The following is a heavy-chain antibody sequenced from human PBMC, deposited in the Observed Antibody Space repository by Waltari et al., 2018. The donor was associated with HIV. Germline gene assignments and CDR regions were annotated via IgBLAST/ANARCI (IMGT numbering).Heavy chain of an antibody. D-gene: IGHD6-6*01. CDR1: GFTFATFG. Sequence: QVQLVESGGGAVQPGTSLTLSCAVSGFTFATFGIHWVRQSPGKGLEWLAVFWSDGVEISYADSVKGRFTISKDSSQKTLYLHLTSLRAEDTALYYCARGYSSSMWIPLYHWGRGTLVTVSS. CDR2: FWSDGVEI. J-gene: IGHJ4*02. V-gene: IGHV3-33*01. CDR3: ARGYSSSMWIPLYH.